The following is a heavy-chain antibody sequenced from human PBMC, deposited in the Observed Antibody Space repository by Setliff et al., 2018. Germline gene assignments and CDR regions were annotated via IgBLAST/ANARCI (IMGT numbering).Heavy chain of an antibody. J-gene: IGHJ4*02. Sequence: SVKVSCKASGGTFTIFCINWVRQAPGQGLEWMGGINPFFGTTNYAQKFQGRVTITTDESTSTAYMELNSLNSEDTALYYCARGSVEYSRGWYYFDYWAQGTLVTV. CDR2: INPFFGTT. D-gene: IGHD6-19*01. CDR1: GGTFTIFC. CDR3: ARGSVEYSRGWYYFDY. V-gene: IGHV1-69*05.